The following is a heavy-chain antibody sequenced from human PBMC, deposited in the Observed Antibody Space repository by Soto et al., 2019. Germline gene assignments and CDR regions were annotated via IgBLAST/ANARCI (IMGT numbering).Heavy chain of an antibody. D-gene: IGHD6-6*01. J-gene: IGHJ6*02. CDR3: ARIHSSSSSDMDV. CDR2: TYYRSKWYY. V-gene: IGHV6-1*01. Sequence: SQPLSLTCAISGDSVSSTSAAWNWIRQSPSRGLEWLGRTYYRSKWYYGYAVSVKSRITINPDTSKNQFSLQLNSVTPEDTAVYYCARIHSSSSSDMDVWGQGTTVTVSS. CDR1: GDSVSSTSAA.